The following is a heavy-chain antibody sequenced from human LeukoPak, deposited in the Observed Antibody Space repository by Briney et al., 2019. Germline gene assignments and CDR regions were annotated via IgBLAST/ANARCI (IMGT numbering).Heavy chain of an antibody. J-gene: IGHJ4*02. CDR2: IYYSGGT. D-gene: IGHD1-1*01. V-gene: IGHV4-59*01. CDR1: GGSISSYY. CDR3: ARWNEGFDY. Sequence: KPSETLSLTCTVSGGSISSYYWSWIRQPPGKGLEWIGYIYYSGGTNYNPALKSRVTISVDTSKNQLSLKLSSVTAADTAVYYCARWNEGFDYWGQGTLVTVSS.